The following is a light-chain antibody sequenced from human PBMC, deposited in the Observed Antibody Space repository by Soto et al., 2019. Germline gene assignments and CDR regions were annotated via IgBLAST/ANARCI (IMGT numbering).Light chain of an antibody. CDR3: QQYGSSPLYT. J-gene: IGKJ2*01. V-gene: IGKV3-20*01. CDR2: GAS. CDR1: QSVSSSY. Sequence: EIVLTQSPGTLSLSPGERATLSCRASQSVSSSYLVWYQQKPGQAPRLLIYGASSRATGIPDRFSGSGSGTDFTLPISRLEPEDFAVYYCQQYGSSPLYTFGQGTKLEI.